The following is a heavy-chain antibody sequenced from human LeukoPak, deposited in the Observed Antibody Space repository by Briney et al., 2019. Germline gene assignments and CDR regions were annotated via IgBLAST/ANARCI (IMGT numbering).Heavy chain of an antibody. J-gene: IGHJ5*02. CDR2: INSDGSST. CDR1: GFTFSSYW. CDR3: AREDDFWSGYYHNWFDP. V-gene: IGHV3-74*01. Sequence: GGSLRLSCAASGFTFSSYWMHWVRHAPGKGLVWVSRINSDGSSTSYADSVKGRFTISRDNAKNTLYLQMNSLRAEDTAVYYCAREDDFWSGYYHNWFDPWGQGTLVTVSS. D-gene: IGHD3-3*01.